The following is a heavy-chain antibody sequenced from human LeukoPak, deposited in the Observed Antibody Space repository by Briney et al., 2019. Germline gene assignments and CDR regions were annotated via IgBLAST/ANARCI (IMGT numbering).Heavy chain of an antibody. J-gene: IGHJ4*02. Sequence: SETLSLTCTVSGGSISSYYWSWIRQPPGKGLEWIGCIYYSGSTNYNPSLKSRVTISVDTSKNQFSLKLSSVTAADTAVYYCASYCSSTSCYHFDYWGQGTLVTVSS. CDR1: GGSISSYY. V-gene: IGHV4-59*01. CDR3: ASYCSSTSCYHFDY. D-gene: IGHD2-2*01. CDR2: IYYSGST.